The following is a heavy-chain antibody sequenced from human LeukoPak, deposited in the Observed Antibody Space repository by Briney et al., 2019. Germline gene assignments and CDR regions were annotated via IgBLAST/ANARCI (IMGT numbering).Heavy chain of an antibody. CDR1: GFTFDNYA. D-gene: IGHD3-10*02. CDR3: AELGITMIGGV. J-gene: IGHJ6*04. CDR2: ISSSGSTI. Sequence: LRLSCAASGFTFDNYAMHWVRQAPGKGLEWVSYISSSGSTIYYADSVKGRFTISRDNAKNSLYLQMNSLRAEDTAVYYCAELGITMIGGVWGKGTTVTISS. V-gene: IGHV3-48*03.